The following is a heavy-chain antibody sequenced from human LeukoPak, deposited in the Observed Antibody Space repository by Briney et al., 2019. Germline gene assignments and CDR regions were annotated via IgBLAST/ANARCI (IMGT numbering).Heavy chain of an antibody. V-gene: IGHV3-30*02. J-gene: IGHJ6*02. Sequence: GGSLRLSCAASGFTLSSYGMHWVRQAPGKGLEWVAFIRYDGSNKYYADSVKGRFTISRDNSKNTLYLQMNSLRAEDTAVYYCAKRSSSTSWYYYYGMDVWGQGTTVTVSS. CDR3: AKRSSSTSWYYYYGMDV. D-gene: IGHD2-2*01. CDR2: IRYDGSNK. CDR1: GFTLSSYG.